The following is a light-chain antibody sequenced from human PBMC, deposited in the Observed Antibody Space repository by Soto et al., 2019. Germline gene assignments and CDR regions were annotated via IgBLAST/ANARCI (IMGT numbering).Light chain of an antibody. CDR3: QQYGSSGT. J-gene: IGKJ1*01. CDR2: GAS. Sequence: EIVLTQSPGTLSLFPGERVTLSCRASQSVSNNYLAWYQQKPGQAPRLLIYGASNRATGIPDRFSGSGSGTDFTLTISRLEPEDFAVYYCQQYGSSGTFGQGTKVDIK. V-gene: IGKV3-20*01. CDR1: QSVSNNY.